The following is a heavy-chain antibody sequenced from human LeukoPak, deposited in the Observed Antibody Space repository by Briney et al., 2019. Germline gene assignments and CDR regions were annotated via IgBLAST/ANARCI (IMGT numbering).Heavy chain of an antibody. CDR3: ATSDGSGSYYNGLPFDY. D-gene: IGHD3-10*01. CDR1: GFTFSSYG. CDR2: ISYDGSNK. Sequence: GGSLRLSCVASGFTFSSYGMHWVRQAPGKGLEWVAVISYDGSNKYYADSVKGRFTISRDNSKNTLYLQMNSLRAEDTAVYYCATSDGSGSYYNGLPFDYWGQGTLVTVSS. V-gene: IGHV3-30*03. J-gene: IGHJ4*02.